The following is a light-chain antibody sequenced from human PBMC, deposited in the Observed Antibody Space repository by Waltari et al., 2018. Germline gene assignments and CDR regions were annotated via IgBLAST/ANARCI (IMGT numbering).Light chain of an antibody. CDR2: DAS. Sequence: DIEMTQSPSSLSASVGDRVTITCRASQDIRTYLAWYQQKPGKVPALLIYDASTLQSGVPSRFSGRGSGTEFTLTISSLEPEDFAVYYCQHRSGWPPWTFGQGTKVEVK. CDR3: QHRSGWPPWT. V-gene: IGKV1-27*01. CDR1: QDIRTY. J-gene: IGKJ1*01.